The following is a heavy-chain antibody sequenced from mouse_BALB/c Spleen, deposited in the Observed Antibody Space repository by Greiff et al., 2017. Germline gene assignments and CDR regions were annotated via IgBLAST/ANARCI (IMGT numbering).Heavy chain of an antibody. Sequence: QVHVKQSGAELVKPGASVKLSCKASGYTFTSYYMYWVKQRPGQGLEWIGEINPSNGGTNFNEKFKSKATLTVDKSSSTAYMQLSSLTSEDSAVYYCTSVGRFAYWGQGTLVTVSA. CDR2: INPSNGGT. CDR3: TSVGRFAY. J-gene: IGHJ3*01. CDR1: GYTFTSYY. V-gene: IGHV1S81*02.